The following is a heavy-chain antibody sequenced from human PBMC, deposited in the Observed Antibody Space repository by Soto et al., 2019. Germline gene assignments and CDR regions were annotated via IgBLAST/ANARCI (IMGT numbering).Heavy chain of an antibody. J-gene: IGHJ6*02. V-gene: IGHV1-69*01. CDR2: IIPIFGTA. CDR3: ARVRDCGGDCYSYYGMDV. D-gene: IGHD2-21*02. CDR1: GGTFSSYV. Sequence: QVQLVQSGAEVKKPGSSVKVSCKASGGTFSSYVISWVRQAPGQGLEWMGGIIPIFGTANYAQKFQGRVTITADESTSTAYMELSSLRSEDTAVYYCARVRDCGGDCYSYYGMDVWGQGTTVTVSS.